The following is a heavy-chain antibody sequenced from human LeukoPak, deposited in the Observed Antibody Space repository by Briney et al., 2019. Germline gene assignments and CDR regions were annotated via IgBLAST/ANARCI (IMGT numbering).Heavy chain of an antibody. CDR3: AREHDTLSGYSLDY. V-gene: IGHV1-3*01. CDR2: INAGNSNT. J-gene: IGHJ4*02. D-gene: IGHD3-9*01. Sequence: ASVKVSCKASGYTFTTYAIFWVRQAPGQRLEWMGWINAGNSNTKYSQKFQGRVTITTDTSASTAYMELSGLRSEDTAMYYCAREHDTLSGYSLDYWGQGTPVTVSS. CDR1: GYTFTTYA.